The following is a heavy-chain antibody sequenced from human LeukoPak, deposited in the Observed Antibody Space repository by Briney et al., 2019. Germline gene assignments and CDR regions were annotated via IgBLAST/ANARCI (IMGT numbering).Heavy chain of an antibody. CDR1: GFTFDDYA. V-gene: IGHV3-9*01. CDR3: ARNYYDSSDEGDY. Sequence: GGSLRLSCAASGFTFDDYAMHWVRQAPGKGLEWVSGISWNSGSIGYADSVKGRFTISRDNSKNTLYLQMNSLRAEDTAVYYCARNYYDSSDEGDYWGQGTLVTVSS. CDR2: ISWNSGSI. J-gene: IGHJ4*02. D-gene: IGHD3-22*01.